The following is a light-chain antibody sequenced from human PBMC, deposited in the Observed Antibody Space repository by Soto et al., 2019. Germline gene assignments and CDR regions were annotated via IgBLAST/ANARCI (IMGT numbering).Light chain of an antibody. CDR1: QSVSSN. J-gene: IGKJ5*01. CDR3: QQYDNKPPIT. CDR2: ATS. Sequence: EIVMTQSPATLSVSPGERATLSCRASQSVSSNLAWYQQKPGQAPRLLIYATSTRATGIPDRFSGSGSWTEFTLTISSLQSEDFAFYYCQQYDNKPPITFGQGTRLEIK. V-gene: IGKV3-15*01.